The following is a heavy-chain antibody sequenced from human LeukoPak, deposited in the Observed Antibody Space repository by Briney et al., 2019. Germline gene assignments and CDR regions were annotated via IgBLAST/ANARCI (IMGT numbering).Heavy chain of an antibody. V-gene: IGHV3-30*18. J-gene: IGHJ4*02. CDR2: IPYDEDNK. D-gene: IGHD5-24*01. CDR3: AKEKRDGYNPFRDFDY. Sequence: GRSLRLSCAASGFTFRSYGMHWVRQAPGKGLEWVAVIPYDEDNKFYADSVKGRFTISRDNSKNTLFLLMNSLRVEDTAVYYCAKEKRDGYNPFRDFDYWGQGTLVTVSS. CDR1: GFTFRSYG.